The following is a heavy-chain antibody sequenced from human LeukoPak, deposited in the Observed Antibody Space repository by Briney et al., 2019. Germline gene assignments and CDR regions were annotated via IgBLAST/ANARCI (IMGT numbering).Heavy chain of an antibody. CDR3: ARETTVTFDH. CDR2: INSDGSST. J-gene: IGHJ4*02. Sequence: GGSLRLSCAASGFTFSSYWMHWVRQAPGKGLVWVSCINSDGSSTSYADSVKGRFTISRDNAKNTLYLQMNSLRAEDTAVYYCARETTVTFDHWGQGTLVTVSS. D-gene: IGHD4-17*01. CDR1: GFTFSSYW. V-gene: IGHV3-74*01.